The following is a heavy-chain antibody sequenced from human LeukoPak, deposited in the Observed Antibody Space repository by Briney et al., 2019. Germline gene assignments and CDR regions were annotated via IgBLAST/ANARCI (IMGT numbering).Heavy chain of an antibody. J-gene: IGHJ3*02. CDR3: ARDLSVTTYENLEDAFDI. V-gene: IGHV4-39*07. Sequence: SETLSLTCTVSGGSISSSRYFWTWIRQPPGKGLEWVGSIYYSGSTYYSPSLKSRVTISVDTSKSQFSLQLNSVTAADTAVYYCARDLSVTTYENLEDAFDIWGQGTMVTVSS. D-gene: IGHD4-17*01. CDR2: IYYSGST. CDR1: GGSISSSRYF.